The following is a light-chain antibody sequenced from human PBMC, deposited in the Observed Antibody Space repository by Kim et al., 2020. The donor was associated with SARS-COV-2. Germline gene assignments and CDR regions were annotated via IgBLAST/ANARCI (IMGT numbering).Light chain of an antibody. Sequence: ASVGDRVTITCRASQGISTSLAWYQQKPGKVPKVLVYSASALQSGVPSRFSGSGSGTDFTLTISSLQPEDVATYYCQKYDAAPWTFGHGTKVDIK. CDR3: QKYDAAPWT. CDR1: QGISTS. J-gene: IGKJ1*01. CDR2: SAS. V-gene: IGKV1-27*01.